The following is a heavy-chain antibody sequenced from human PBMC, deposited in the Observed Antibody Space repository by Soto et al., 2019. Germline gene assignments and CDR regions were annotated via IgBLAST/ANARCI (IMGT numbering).Heavy chain of an antibody. CDR3: VRVRGGGTYHFDY. J-gene: IGHJ4*02. Sequence: PGGSLRLSCAASGFTFSDHYMDWVRQAPVKGLEWVGRSRNKAHSYTTEYAASVKGRFTISRDDSKNSLYLQMNSLKTDGTAVYYCVRVRGGGTYHFDYWGQGPLVTVSS. V-gene: IGHV3-72*01. D-gene: IGHD3-10*01. CDR2: SRNKAHSYTT. CDR1: GFTFSDHY.